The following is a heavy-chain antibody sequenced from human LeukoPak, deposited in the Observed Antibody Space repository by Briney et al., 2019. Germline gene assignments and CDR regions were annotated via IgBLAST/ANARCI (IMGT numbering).Heavy chain of an antibody. CDR1: GGSISSSSYY. V-gene: IGHV4-39*07. D-gene: IGHD2-15*01. CDR2: IYYSGST. Sequence: SETLSLTCTVSGGSISSSSYYWGWIRQPPGKGLEWIGSIYYSGSTYYNPSLKSRVTISVDTSKNQFSLKLSSVTAADTAVYYCARGYCSGGSCYSYYYYNYMDVWGKGTTVTVSS. J-gene: IGHJ6*03. CDR3: ARGYCSGGSCYSYYYYNYMDV.